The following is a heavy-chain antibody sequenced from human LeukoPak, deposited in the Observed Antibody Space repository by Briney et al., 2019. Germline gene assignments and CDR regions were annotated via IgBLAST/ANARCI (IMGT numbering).Heavy chain of an antibody. J-gene: IGHJ6*03. CDR2: IIPIFGTA. D-gene: IGHD2-2*01. Sequence: ASVKVSCKASGGTFISYAISWVRQAPGQGLEWMGGIIPIFGTANYAQRCKGRVTITTDESTSTAYMELSSLRSEGTAVYYCASGDIVVVPAAPNYYYYMDVWGKGTTVTVSS. CDR1: GGTFISYA. CDR3: ASGDIVVVPAAPNYYYYMDV. V-gene: IGHV1-69*05.